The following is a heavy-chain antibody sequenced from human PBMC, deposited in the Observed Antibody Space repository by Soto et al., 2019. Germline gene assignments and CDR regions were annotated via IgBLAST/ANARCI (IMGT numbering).Heavy chain of an antibody. D-gene: IGHD2-2*02. CDR1: GYTFTSYA. V-gene: IGHV1-3*01. CDR2: INAGNGNT. Sequence: ASVKVSCKASGYTFTSYAMHWLRQAPGQRLEWMGWINAGNGNTKYSQKFQGRVTITRDTSASTAYMELSSLRSEDTAVYYCAIGVPAAIPVDYYYGMDVWGQGTTVTVSS. CDR3: AIGVPAAIPVDYYYGMDV. J-gene: IGHJ6*02.